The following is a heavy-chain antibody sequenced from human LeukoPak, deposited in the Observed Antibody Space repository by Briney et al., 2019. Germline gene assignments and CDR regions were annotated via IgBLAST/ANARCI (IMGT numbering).Heavy chain of an antibody. CDR2: IKEDGSEI. CDR1: GFTFSTYW. Sequence: GGSLRLSFAASGFTFSTYWMGWVRQAPGKGLEWVANIKEDGSEIYYVDSLKGRFTISRDNAKNSLYLQMNSLRAEDTAVYFCARGTSTWAAGVDYWGQGTLVTVSS. D-gene: IGHD2-8*02. V-gene: IGHV3-7*04. J-gene: IGHJ4*02. CDR3: ARGTSTWAAGVDY.